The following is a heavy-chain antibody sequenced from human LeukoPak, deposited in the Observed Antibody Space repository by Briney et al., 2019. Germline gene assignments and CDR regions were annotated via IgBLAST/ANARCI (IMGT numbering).Heavy chain of an antibody. Sequence: GGSLRLSCAASGFTFSSYWMHWVRQAPGKGLPWVSRINSDGSSTNYADSVKGRFTISRDNAKNTLYLQMNSLRAEDTAVYYCARVEGAAYYFDYWGRGTLVTVSS. CDR3: ARVEGAAYYFDY. CDR1: GFTFSSYW. J-gene: IGHJ4*02. CDR2: INSDGSST. D-gene: IGHD1-26*01. V-gene: IGHV3-74*01.